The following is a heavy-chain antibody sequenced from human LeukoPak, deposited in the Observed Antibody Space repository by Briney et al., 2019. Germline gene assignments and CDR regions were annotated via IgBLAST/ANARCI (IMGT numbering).Heavy chain of an antibody. CDR2: ISASGGNT. J-gene: IGHJ4*02. CDR3: AKDHSYCGGDCYSSFFDY. D-gene: IGHD2-21*02. V-gene: IGHV3-23*01. CDR1: GYIFCSYA. Sequence: GGSLRLSCAPSGYIFCSYAMSWVPHAPGKGLEWVSPISASGGNTYYADSVKGRFTISRDNSKNTLYLQMNSLRAEDTAVYYCAKDHSYCGGDCYSSFFDYWGQGTLVTVSS.